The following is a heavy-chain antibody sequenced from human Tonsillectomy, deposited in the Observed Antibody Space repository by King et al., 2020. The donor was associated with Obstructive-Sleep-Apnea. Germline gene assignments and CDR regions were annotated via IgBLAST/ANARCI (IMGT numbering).Heavy chain of an antibody. J-gene: IGHJ4*02. CDR1: GGSISSGYYY. CDR2: IYYSGST. V-gene: IGHV4-30-4*01. D-gene: IGHD5-12*01. CDR3: ARDPVATRRLDY. Sequence: VQLQESGPGLVKPSQTLSLTCTVSGGSISSGYYYWSWIRQPPGKGLEWIGYIYYSGSTYHNPSLKRLVTISVDTSKNQFSLKLSSVTPAVTAVYYCARDPVATRRLDYWGQGTLVTVSS.